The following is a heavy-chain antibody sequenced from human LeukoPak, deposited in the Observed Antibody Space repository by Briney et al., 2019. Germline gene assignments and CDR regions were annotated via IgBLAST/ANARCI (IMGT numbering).Heavy chain of an antibody. D-gene: IGHD5-12*01. J-gene: IGHJ4*02. V-gene: IGHV1-2*02. Sequence: GASVKVSCKASGYTFTGYYMHWVRQAPGQGLEWMGWINPNSGGTNYAQKFQGRVTMTRDTSISTAYMELSRLRSDDTAVYYCARVMYSGYGLSDYWGQGTLVTVSS. CDR2: INPNSGGT. CDR1: GYTFTGYY. CDR3: ARVMYSGYGLSDY.